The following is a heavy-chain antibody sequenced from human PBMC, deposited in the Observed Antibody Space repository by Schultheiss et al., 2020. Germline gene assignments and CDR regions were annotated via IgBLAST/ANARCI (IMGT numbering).Heavy chain of an antibody. CDR2: IYHSGST. Sequence: SETLSLTCTVSGGSISSGDYYWSWIRQPPGKGLEWIGYIYHSGSTYYNPSLKSRVTISVDRSKNQFSLKLSSVTAADTAVYYCAREGPYSPTFDYWGQGTLVTVSS. CDR3: AREGPYSPTFDY. J-gene: IGHJ4*02. V-gene: IGHV4-30-2*01. CDR1: GGSISSGDYY. D-gene: IGHD4-11*01.